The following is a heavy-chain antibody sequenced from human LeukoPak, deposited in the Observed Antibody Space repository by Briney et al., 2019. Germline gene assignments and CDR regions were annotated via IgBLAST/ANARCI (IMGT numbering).Heavy chain of an antibody. CDR1: GFTFSSYT. J-gene: IGHJ3*02. V-gene: IGHV3-23*01. Sequence: GGSLRLSCAASGFTFSSYTMSWVRQAPGKGLEWVSAISGSGGSTYYADSVKGRFTISRDNSKNTLYLQMNSLRAEDTAVYYCAKDHELQGAFDIWGQGTMVTVSS. CDR3: AKDHELQGAFDI. D-gene: IGHD1-26*01. CDR2: ISGSGGST.